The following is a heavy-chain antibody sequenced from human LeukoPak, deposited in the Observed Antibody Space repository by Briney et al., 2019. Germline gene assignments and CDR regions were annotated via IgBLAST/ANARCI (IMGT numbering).Heavy chain of an antibody. J-gene: IGHJ4*02. Sequence: GGSLRLSCAASGFTFDNYAMHWVRQAPGKGLEWLSIISWNSGYIGYADSVKGRFTISRDNAKNSLYLQMYSLRAEDTAVYYCVKDRSRTTVTRFDSWGQGTLVTVSS. CDR2: ISWNSGYI. D-gene: IGHD4-17*01. V-gene: IGHV3-9*01. CDR3: VKDRSRTTVTRFDS. CDR1: GFTFDNYA.